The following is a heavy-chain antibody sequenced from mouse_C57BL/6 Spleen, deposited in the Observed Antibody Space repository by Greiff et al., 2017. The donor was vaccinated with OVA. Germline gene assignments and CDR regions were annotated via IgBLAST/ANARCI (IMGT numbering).Heavy chain of an antibody. CDR1: GYAFTNYL. D-gene: IGHD1-1*01. V-gene: IGHV1-54*01. CDR2: INPGSGGT. J-gene: IGHJ4*01. CDR3: ARRRYYGSSYENAMDY. Sequence: QVQLQQSGAELVRPGTSVKVSCKASGYAFTNYLIEWVKQRPGQGLEWIGVINPGSGGTNYNEKFKGKATLTADKSSSTAYMQLSSRTSEDSAVYFCARRRYYGSSYENAMDYWGQGTSVTVSS.